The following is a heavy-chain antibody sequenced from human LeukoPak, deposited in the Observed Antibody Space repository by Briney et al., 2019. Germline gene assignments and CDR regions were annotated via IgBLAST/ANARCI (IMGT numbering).Heavy chain of an antibody. D-gene: IGHD4-23*01. V-gene: IGHV1-18*01. CDR3: ARDESPTTVVTPSAFDI. CDR2: ISAYNGNT. Sequence: ASVKVSCKASGYTFTSYGISWVRQAPGQGLEWMGWISAYNGNTNYAQKLQGRVTMTTDTSTSTAYMELRSLRSDDTAVYYCARDESPTTVVTPSAFDIWGQGTMVTVSS. CDR1: GYTFTSYG. J-gene: IGHJ3*02.